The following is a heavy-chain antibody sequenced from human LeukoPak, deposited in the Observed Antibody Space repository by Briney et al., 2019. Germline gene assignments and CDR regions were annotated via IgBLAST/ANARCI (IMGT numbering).Heavy chain of an antibody. CDR3: ARDSITMVRGEVYYYYYMDV. V-gene: IGHV1-69*05. Sequence: GASVTVSCKASGGTFSSYAISWVRQAPGQGLEWMGRIIPIFGTANYAQKFQGRVTITTDESTSTAYMELSSLRSEDTAVYYCARDSITMVRGEVYYYYYMDVWGKGTTVTVSS. CDR1: GGTFSSYA. J-gene: IGHJ6*03. CDR2: IIPIFGTA. D-gene: IGHD3-10*01.